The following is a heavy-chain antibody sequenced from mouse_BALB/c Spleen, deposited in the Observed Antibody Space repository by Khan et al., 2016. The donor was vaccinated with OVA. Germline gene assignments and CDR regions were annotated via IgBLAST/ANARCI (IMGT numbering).Heavy chain of an antibody. CDR2: IWSGGST. D-gene: IGHD2-4*01. CDR1: GFSLTTYG. J-gene: IGHJ3*01. CDR3: ARNYDYDEGLAY. V-gene: IGHV2-2*02. Sequence: QVHVKQSGPGLVQPSQSLPITCTVSGFSLTTYGVHWVRQSPGKGLEWLGVIWSGGSTDYNAAFISRLSISKDNSKSHVFFKMNSLQANDTAIYYCARNYDYDEGLAYWGQGTLVIVSA.